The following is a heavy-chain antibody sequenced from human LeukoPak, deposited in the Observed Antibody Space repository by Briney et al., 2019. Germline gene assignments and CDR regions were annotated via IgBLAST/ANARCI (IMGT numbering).Heavy chain of an antibody. CDR2: INSDGRST. Sequence: GGSLRLSCAASGFTFSSYWMHWVRQAPGKGLVWVSRINSDGRSTSYADSVKGRFTISRDNAKNTLYLQMNSLRAEDTAVYYCAQEAYYYDSSGYYYVDAFDIWGQGTMVTVSS. CDR1: GFTFSSYW. CDR3: AQEAYYYDSSGYYYVDAFDI. J-gene: IGHJ3*02. V-gene: IGHV3-74*01. D-gene: IGHD3-22*01.